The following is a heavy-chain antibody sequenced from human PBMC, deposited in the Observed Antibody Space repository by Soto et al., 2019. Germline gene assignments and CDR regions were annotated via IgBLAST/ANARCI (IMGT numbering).Heavy chain of an antibody. CDR1: GYTFTSYA. J-gene: IGHJ4*02. D-gene: IGHD5-18*01. CDR3: ALDTATEDGCDY. V-gene: IGHV1-3*01. Sequence: ASVKVSCKASGYTFTSYAMHWVRQAPGQRLEWMGWINAGNGNTKYSQKFQGRVTITRDTSASTAYMELSSLRSEDTAVYYCALDTATEDGCDYSGQGTLFTDSS. CDR2: INAGNGNT.